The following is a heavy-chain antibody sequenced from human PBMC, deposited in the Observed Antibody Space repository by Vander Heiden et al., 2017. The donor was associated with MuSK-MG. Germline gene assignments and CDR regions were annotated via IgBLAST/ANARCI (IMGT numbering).Heavy chain of an antibody. CDR2: INHSGST. J-gene: IGHJ3*02. V-gene: IGHV4-34*01. CDR3: ARGLNDAFDI. Sequence: QVQLQQWGAGLLKPSETLSLTCAVYGGSFSGYYWSWIRQPPGKGLEWIGEINHSGSTNYNPSLKSRVTISVDTSKNQFSLKLSSVTAADTAVYYCARGLNDAFDIWGQGTMVTVSS. CDR1: GGSFSGYY.